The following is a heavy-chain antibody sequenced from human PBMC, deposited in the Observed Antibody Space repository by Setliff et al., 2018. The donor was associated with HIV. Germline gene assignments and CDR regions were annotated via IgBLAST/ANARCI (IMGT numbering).Heavy chain of an antibody. CDR3: GVIVRRTEFNY. Sequence: GGSLRLSCAASGFTFSSYSMNWVRQAPGKGLEWVSYISGSSSTIDYAGSLKGRFTVSRDNSKNTLFLQMNSLRVEDTAVYYCGVIVRRTEFNYWGQGTLVTVSS. J-gene: IGHJ4*02. CDR1: GFTFSSYS. V-gene: IGHV3-48*01. D-gene: IGHD3-22*01. CDR2: ISGSSSTI.